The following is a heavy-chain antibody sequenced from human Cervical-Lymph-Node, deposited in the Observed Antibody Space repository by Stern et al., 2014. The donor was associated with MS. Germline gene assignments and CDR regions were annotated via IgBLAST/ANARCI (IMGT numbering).Heavy chain of an antibody. CDR1: GVTFSSYG. J-gene: IGHJ4*02. D-gene: IGHD3-10*01. Sequence: VQLVESGGGVVQPGRSLRLSCAASGVTFSSYGMHWVRQAPGKGLEWVAVIWYDGSNKYYADSVKGRFTISRDNSKNTLYLQMNSLRAEDTAVYYCARDSGEVPDYWGQGTLVTVSS. V-gene: IGHV3-33*01. CDR3: ARDSGEVPDY. CDR2: IWYDGSNK.